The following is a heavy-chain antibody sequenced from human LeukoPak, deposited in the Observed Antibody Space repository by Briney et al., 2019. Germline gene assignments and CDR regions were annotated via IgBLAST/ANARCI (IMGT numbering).Heavy chain of an antibody. CDR1: GGTFSSYA. V-gene: IGHV1-69*13. CDR2: IIPIFGTA. D-gene: IGHD3-22*01. Sequence: SVKVSCKASGGTFSSYAISWVRQAPGQGLEWMGGIIPIFGTANYAQKFQGRVTITADESTSTAYMELSSLRSEDTAVYYCARVADYYDRSGSYDYRGQGTLVTGSS. J-gene: IGHJ4*02. CDR3: ARVADYYDRSGSYDY.